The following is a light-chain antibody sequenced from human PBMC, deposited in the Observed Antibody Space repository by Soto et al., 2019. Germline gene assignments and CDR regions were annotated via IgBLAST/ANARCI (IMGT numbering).Light chain of an antibody. V-gene: IGLV2-14*01. CDR1: NSDVGGYNY. CDR2: DVD. J-gene: IGLJ2*01. CDR3: SSYATSSTVV. Sequence: QSALTQPASISGSPGQSITISCTGTNSDVGGYNYVSWYQQYPGKAPKLMIYDVDNRPSGVSYRFSGSKSGKTASPTISGLQAEDEADYYCSSYATSSTVVFGGGTKLTVL.